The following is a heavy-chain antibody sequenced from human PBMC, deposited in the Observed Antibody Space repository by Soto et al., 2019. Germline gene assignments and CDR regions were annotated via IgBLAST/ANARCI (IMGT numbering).Heavy chain of an antibody. Sequence: QDQLVQSGAEVKKPGASVKVSCKASGYTFTSYGISWVRQAPGQGLEWMGWISAYNGNTNYAQKLQGRVTMTTDTSSSTAYMELRTLRSDDTAVYYCARVYCSGGSFYVGFGWYYYYMDVWGKGTTLTVSS. CDR2: ISAYNGNT. D-gene: IGHD2-15*01. V-gene: IGHV1-18*01. J-gene: IGHJ6*03. CDR1: GYTFTSYG. CDR3: ARVYCSGGSFYVGFGWYYYYMDV.